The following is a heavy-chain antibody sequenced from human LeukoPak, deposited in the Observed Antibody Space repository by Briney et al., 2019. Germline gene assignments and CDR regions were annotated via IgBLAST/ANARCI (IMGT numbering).Heavy chain of an antibody. CDR1: GFTFSSYA. J-gene: IGHJ4*02. D-gene: IGHD3-22*01. CDR2: ISGSGGST. Sequence: GGSLRLPCAASGFTFSSYAMSWVRQAPGKGLEWVSAISGSGGSTYYADSVKGRFTISRDNSKNTLYLQMNSLRAEDTAVYYCAKGSGIVGMNFDYWGQGTLVTVSS. CDR3: AKGSGIVGMNFDY. V-gene: IGHV3-23*01.